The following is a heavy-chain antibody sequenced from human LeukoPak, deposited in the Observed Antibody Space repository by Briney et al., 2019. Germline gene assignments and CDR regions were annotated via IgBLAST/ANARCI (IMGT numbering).Heavy chain of an antibody. J-gene: IGHJ4*02. Sequence: ASVKVSCKASGYTFTGYYVHWARQAPGQGLEWMGWINPNSGGTTYAQKFQGRVTVTRDTSISTAYMELSSLTSDDTAVYYCARAGGGLDYWGQGTLVTVSS. V-gene: IGHV1-2*02. D-gene: IGHD3-16*01. CDR1: GYTFTGYY. CDR2: INPNSGGT. CDR3: ARAGGGLDY.